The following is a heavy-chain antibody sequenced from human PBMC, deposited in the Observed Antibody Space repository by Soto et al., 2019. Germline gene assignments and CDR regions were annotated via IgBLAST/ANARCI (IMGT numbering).Heavy chain of an antibody. V-gene: IGHV3-23*01. J-gene: IGHJ4*02. CDR1: GFSLNFYV. CDR2: MSGSGGHK. Sequence: EVQLLESGGGLVQPGGSLRLSCAASGFSLNFYVMTWVRQAPGKGLEWVSGMSGSGGHKYYADSVKGRFTVSRDNSNSTLFLQMNSLRAEDTAVYYCARAVTQYFDSWGQGTLVTVSS. CDR3: ARAVTQYFDS.